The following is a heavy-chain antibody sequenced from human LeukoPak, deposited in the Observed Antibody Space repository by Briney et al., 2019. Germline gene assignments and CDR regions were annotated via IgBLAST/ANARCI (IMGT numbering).Heavy chain of an antibody. CDR1: GYTFTSYD. V-gene: IGHV1-8*01. CDR2: MNPNSGNT. D-gene: IGHD3-16*01. Sequence: GASVKVSCKASGYTFTSYDINWVRQATGQGLEWMGWMNPNSGNTGYAQKFQGRVTMTRNTSISTAYMELSSLRSEDTAVYYCARGRGKTHYYYGMDVWGQGTTVTVSS. J-gene: IGHJ6*02. CDR3: ARGRGKTHYYYGMDV.